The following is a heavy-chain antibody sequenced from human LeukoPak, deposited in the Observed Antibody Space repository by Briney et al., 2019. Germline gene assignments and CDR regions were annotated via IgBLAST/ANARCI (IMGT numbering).Heavy chain of an antibody. CDR1: GDSLSSNY. J-gene: IGHJ4*02. Sequence: SETLSLTCTVSGDSLSSNYWSWIRQPPGKGLESIGYIYYTGSTNYNPSLKSRVTISVDTSKNQFSLRLRSVTAEDTAVYYCARDGGPYYFDSWGQGTLVTVSS. D-gene: IGHD6-25*01. CDR3: ARDGGPYYFDS. V-gene: IGHV4-59*01. CDR2: IYYTGST.